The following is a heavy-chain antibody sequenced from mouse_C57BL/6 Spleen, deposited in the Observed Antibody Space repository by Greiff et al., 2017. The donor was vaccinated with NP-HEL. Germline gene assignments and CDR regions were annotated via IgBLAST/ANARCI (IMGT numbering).Heavy chain of an antibody. CDR1: GFSLSTFGMG. CDR3: ARMRYYGSYWYFDV. V-gene: IGHV8-8*01. J-gene: IGHJ1*03. D-gene: IGHD1-1*01. Sequence: QVTLKVSGPGILQPSQTLSLTCSFSGFSLSTFGMGVGWIRQPSGKGLEWLAHIWWDDDKYYNPALKSRLTFSTDTSKNQVFLKIANVDTADTATYYCARMRYYGSYWYFDVWGTGTTVTVSS. CDR2: IWWDDDK.